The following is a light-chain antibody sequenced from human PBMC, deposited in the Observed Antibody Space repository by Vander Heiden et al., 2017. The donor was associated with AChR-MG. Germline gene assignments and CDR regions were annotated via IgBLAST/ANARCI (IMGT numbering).Light chain of an antibody. CDR1: SRDVGGYNY. J-gene: IGLJ2*01. Sequence: QSALTQPASVSRSPGQSITISCTGTSRDVGGYNYVSWYQQHPGKAPKLMIYDVSNRPAGVPNRFSGSKSGNTASLTISGLQAEDEADYYCSSYTSSSSVVFGGGTKLTVL. V-gene: IGLV2-14*01. CDR2: DVS. CDR3: SSYTSSSSVV.